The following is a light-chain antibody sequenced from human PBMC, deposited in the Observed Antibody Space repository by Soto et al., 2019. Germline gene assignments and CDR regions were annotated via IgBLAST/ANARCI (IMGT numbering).Light chain of an antibody. CDR3: SSYRTISSLV. V-gene: IGLV2-14*01. Sequence: QCALTQPASVSGSPGQSITISCTGTSSDIGGYNYVSWYQQHPGKVPKLIIYEVRNRPSGVSNRFSGSKSGNTASLTISGLQAEYEAYYYCSSYRTISSLVFGGGTKLTVL. CDR1: SSDIGGYNY. CDR2: EVR. J-gene: IGLJ3*02.